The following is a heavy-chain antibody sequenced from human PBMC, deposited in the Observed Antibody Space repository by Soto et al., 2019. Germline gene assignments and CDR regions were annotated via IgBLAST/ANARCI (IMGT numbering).Heavy chain of an antibody. V-gene: IGHV1-8*01. D-gene: IGHD1-26*01. J-gene: IGHJ3*02. CDR3: AAGATRDAFDI. CDR1: GYTFTSYD. CDR2: MNPSSGNT. Sequence: ASVKVSCKASGYTFTSYDINSVRQATGQGLEWMGWMNPSSGNTGYAQKFQGRVTMTRNTSISTAYMELSSLRSEDTAVYYCAAGATRDAFDIWGQGTMVTVSS.